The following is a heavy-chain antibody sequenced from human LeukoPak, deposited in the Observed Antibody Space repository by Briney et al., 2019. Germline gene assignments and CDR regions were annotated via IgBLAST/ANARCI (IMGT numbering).Heavy chain of an antibody. CDR2: IPYDGSTK. D-gene: IGHD7-27*01. Sequence: TGGSLRLSCAASGFTLCNYGMHWVRQAPGKGLEWVAFIPYDGSTKSYADSVKGRFTISRDNSKNTLYLQMNSLRAEDTAVYYCAKTNTDLGKNWFDPWGQGTLVTVSS. CDR3: AKTNTDLGKNWFDP. J-gene: IGHJ5*02. CDR1: GFTLCNYG. V-gene: IGHV3-30*02.